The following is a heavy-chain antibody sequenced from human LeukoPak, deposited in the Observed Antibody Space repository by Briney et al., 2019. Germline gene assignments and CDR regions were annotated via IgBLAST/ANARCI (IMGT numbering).Heavy chain of an antibody. CDR3: ARGVGATNYYHMDV. D-gene: IGHD1-26*01. CDR1: GYSISSGYY. V-gene: IGHV4-38-2*02. Sequence: SETLSLTCTVSGYSISSGYYWGWIRQPPGKGLEWIGSIYHSGSTYYNPSLKSRVTISVDTSKNQFSLKLSSVTAADTAVYYCARGVGATNYYHMDVWGKGTTVTVSS. J-gene: IGHJ6*03. CDR2: IYHSGST.